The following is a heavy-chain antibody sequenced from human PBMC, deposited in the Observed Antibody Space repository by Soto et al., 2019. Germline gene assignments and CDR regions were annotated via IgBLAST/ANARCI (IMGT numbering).Heavy chain of an antibody. V-gene: IGHV3-73*01. CDR3: TRPGGRNDDKIIDY. CDR1: GFTFSISA. Sequence: EVQLVESGGGLVQPGGSLKLSFAASGFTFSISAMHWVRQASGKGLEWVGRIRSKTNNYATAYAASVKGRFTISRDDSKNTAYLQMNSLKTEDTAVYYCTRPGGRNDDKIIDYWGQGTLVTVSS. CDR2: IRSKTNNYAT. D-gene: IGHD1-1*01. J-gene: IGHJ4*02.